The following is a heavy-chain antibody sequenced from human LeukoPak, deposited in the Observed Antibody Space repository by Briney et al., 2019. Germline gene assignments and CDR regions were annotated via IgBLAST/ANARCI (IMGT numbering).Heavy chain of an antibody. J-gene: IGHJ4*02. CDR1: GDSVSSINGP. V-gene: IGHV6-1*01. CDR2: TYYRSKWYS. D-gene: IGHD6-19*01. Sequence: SHTLSVTCAISGDSVSSINGPWNWVRQSPSRGLEWLGRTYYRSKWYSDYAVPIQGRMSINPDTSKNQFTLHLFSVTPDDTAVYYCARDVATTGWYTFDYWGQGTRVTVSS. CDR3: ARDVATTGWYTFDY.